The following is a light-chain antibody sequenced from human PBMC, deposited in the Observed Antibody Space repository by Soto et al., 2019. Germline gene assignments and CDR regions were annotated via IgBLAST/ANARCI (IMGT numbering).Light chain of an antibody. CDR2: KAS. CDR3: QQYNSYFWT. V-gene: IGKV1-5*03. CDR1: QTISRW. Sequence: DIQMPRTPSTLCASVGDRVTITCRACQTISRWLAWYQQKPERAPKLLIYKASSLQSGVPSRFSGSGSGTEFILTISSLQPDDFATYYCQQYNSYFWTFGQGTKVDIK. J-gene: IGKJ1*01.